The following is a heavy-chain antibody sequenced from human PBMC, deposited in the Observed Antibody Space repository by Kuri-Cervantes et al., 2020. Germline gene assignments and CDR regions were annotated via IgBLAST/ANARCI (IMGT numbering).Heavy chain of an antibody. CDR3: ARNAYDSSGYSFDY. CDR2: IWYDGSNK. CDR1: GFTFSSYG. D-gene: IGHD3-22*01. Sequence: GESLKISCAASGFTFSSYGMHWVRQAPGKGLEWVAVIWYDGSNKYYADSVKGRFTISRDNSKNTLYLQMNSLGAEDTAVYYCARNAYDSSGYSFDYWGQGTLVTVSS. V-gene: IGHV3-33*01. J-gene: IGHJ4*02.